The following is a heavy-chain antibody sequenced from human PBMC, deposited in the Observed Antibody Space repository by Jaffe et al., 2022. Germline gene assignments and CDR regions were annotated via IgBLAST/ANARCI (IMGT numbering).Heavy chain of an antibody. CDR2: ISGSAGNT. J-gene: IGHJ3*02. Sequence: EVQLLESGGGLVQPGGSLRLSCAASGFNLNDYAMTWVRQAPGKGLEWVSRISGSAGNTYNADSVKGRFTISRDTSKDTVFLQMNSLRAEDTAIYYCAKGGYCSTTSCYGSPDALDIWGQGTKVTVSS. V-gene: IGHV3-23*01. CDR3: AKGGYCSTTSCYGSPDALDI. CDR1: GFNLNDYA. D-gene: IGHD2-2*01.